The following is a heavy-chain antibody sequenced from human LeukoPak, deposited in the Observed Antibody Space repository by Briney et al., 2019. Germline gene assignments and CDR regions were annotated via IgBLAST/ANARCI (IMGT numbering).Heavy chain of an antibody. D-gene: IGHD3-10*01. CDR1: GGSISSYY. V-gene: IGHV4-4*07. CDR2: IYTSGST. Sequence: KPSETLSLTCTVSGGSISSYYWSWIRQPAGKGLEWIGRIYTSGSTNYNPSLKSRVTMSVDTSKNQFSLKLSSVTAEDTAVYYCARDRSPNYGSGRPWFDPWGQGTLVTVSP. J-gene: IGHJ5*02. CDR3: ARDRSPNYGSGRPWFDP.